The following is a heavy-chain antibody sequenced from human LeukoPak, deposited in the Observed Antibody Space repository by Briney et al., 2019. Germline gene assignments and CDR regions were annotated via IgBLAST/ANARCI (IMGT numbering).Heavy chain of an antibody. CDR1: GYTFTSYA. V-gene: IGHV1-8*03. Sequence: GASVKVSCKASGYTFTSYAMHWVRQATGQGLEWMGWMNPNSGNTGYAQKFQGRVTITRNTSISTAYMELSSLRSEDTAVYYCARGRQWLDFDYWGQGTLVTVSS. J-gene: IGHJ4*02. D-gene: IGHD6-19*01. CDR2: MNPNSGNT. CDR3: ARGRQWLDFDY.